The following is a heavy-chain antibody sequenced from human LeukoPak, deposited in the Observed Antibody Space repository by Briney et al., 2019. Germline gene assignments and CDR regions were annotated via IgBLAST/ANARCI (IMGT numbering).Heavy chain of an antibody. CDR1: GFTFSTSA. J-gene: IGHJ4*02. D-gene: IGHD2-21*02. CDR3: VKDQTVVVTALLSY. CDR2: ISGNGGST. Sequence: GGSLRLSCSASGFTFSTSAMHWVRQAPGKGLEYVSAISGNGGSTYYVDSVKGRFTISRDNSKNTLYLQMSSLRAEDTAVYYCVKDQTVVVTALLSYWGQGTLVAVSS. V-gene: IGHV3-64D*09.